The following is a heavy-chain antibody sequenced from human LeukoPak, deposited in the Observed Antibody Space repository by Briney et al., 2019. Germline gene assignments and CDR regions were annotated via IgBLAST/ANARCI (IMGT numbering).Heavy chain of an antibody. CDR2: IIPIFGTA. CDR3: ARDPRWAYGDYPRGFDY. J-gene: IGHJ4*02. D-gene: IGHD4-17*01. V-gene: IGHV1-69*13. CDR1: GGTFSSYA. Sequence: SVKVFCKASGGTFSSYAISWVRQAPGQGLEWMGGIIPIFGTANYAQKFQGRVTITADESTSTAYMELSSLRSEDTAVYYCARDPRWAYGDYPRGFDYWGQGTLVTVSS.